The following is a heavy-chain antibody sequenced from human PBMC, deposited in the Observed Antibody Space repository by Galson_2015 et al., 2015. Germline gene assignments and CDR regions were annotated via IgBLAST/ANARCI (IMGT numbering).Heavy chain of an antibody. Sequence: SLRLSCAASGFTFSSYGMHWVRQAPGKGLEWVAVIWYDGSNKYYADSVKGRFTISRDNSKNTLYLQMNSLRAEDTAVYYCARGFYDFWSTLDYWGQGTLVTVSS. J-gene: IGHJ4*02. CDR2: IWYDGSNK. CDR3: ARGFYDFWSTLDY. CDR1: GFTFSSYG. D-gene: IGHD3-3*01. V-gene: IGHV3-33*01.